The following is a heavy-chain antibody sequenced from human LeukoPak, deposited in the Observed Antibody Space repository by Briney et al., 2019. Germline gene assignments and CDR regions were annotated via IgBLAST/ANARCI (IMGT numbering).Heavy chain of an antibody. CDR3: ARRRTYVWGSYRS. CDR1: GGSISSSSYY. J-gene: IGHJ5*02. D-gene: IGHD3-16*02. Sequence: PSETLSLTCTVSGGSISSSSYYWGWIRQPPGKGLEWIGSIYYSGSTYYNPSLKSRVTISVDTSKNQFSLELSSVTAADTAVYYCARRRTYVWGSYRSWGQGTLVTVSS. CDR2: IYYSGST. V-gene: IGHV4-39*07.